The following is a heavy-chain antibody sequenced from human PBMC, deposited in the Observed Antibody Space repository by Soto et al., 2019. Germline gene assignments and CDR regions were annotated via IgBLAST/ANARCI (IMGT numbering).Heavy chain of an antibody. CDR3: ASRGIAAAGTSVDY. Sequence: QVQLQQWGAGLLKPSETLSLTCAVYGGSFSGYYWSWIRQPPGKGLEWIGEINHSGSTNYNPSLKSRVTISVDTSKTQFSLKLSSVTAADTAVYYCASRGIAAAGTSVDYWGQGTLVTVSS. D-gene: IGHD6-13*01. CDR1: GGSFSGYY. J-gene: IGHJ4*02. CDR2: INHSGST. V-gene: IGHV4-34*01.